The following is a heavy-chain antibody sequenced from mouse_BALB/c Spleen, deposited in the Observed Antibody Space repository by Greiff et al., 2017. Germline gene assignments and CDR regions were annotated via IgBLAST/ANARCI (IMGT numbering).Heavy chain of an antibody. Sequence: EVQLQQSGAELVKPGASVKLSCTASGFNIKDTYMHWVKQRPEQGLEWIGRIDPANGNTKYDPKFQGKATITADTSSNTAYLQLSSLTSEDTDVYYCALYDGSRYGYYAMDYWGQGTTATVSS. D-gene: IGHD1-1*01. CDR2: IDPANGNT. CDR1: GFNIKDTY. CDR3: ALYDGSRYGYYAMDY. J-gene: IGHJ4*01. V-gene: IGHV14-3*02.